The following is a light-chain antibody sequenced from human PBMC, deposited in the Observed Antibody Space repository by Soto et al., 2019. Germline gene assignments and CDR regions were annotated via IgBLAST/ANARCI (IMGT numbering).Light chain of an antibody. J-gene: IGKJ4*01. CDR2: DAS. V-gene: IGKV3-20*01. CDR3: QQYGSTPLT. Sequence: EIVLTQSPGTLSLSPGERVTLSCRASQSVSSSYLAWYQQQPGQAPRLLIHDASSRATGIPDRFSGSGSGTDFTLTISRLEPEDFAVYYCQQYGSTPLTFGGGTKVEIK. CDR1: QSVSSSY.